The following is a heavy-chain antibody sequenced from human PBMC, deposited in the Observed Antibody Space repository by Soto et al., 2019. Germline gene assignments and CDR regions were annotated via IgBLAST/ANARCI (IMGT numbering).Heavy chain of an antibody. D-gene: IGHD6-19*01. CDR1: GGSVSSGSYY. Sequence: SETLSLTCTVSGGSVSSGSYYWGWIRQPPGKGLEWIGNIYYSGSTNYNPSLKSRVTISVDTSKNQFSLKLSSVTAADTAVYYCARQVGGWAPWYFDYWGQGTLVTVSS. V-gene: IGHV4-61*01. CDR2: IYYSGST. J-gene: IGHJ4*02. CDR3: ARQVGGWAPWYFDY.